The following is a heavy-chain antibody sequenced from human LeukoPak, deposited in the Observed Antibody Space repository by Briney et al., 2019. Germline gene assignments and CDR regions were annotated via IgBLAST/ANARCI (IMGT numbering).Heavy chain of an antibody. CDR3: ARPPSLPYFDY. V-gene: IGHV4-38-2*01. CDR1: GYSISSGYY. Sequence: PSETLSLTCAVSGYSISSGYYWGWIRQPPGKGLEWIGSIYHSGSTYSNPSLKSRFTISLDTPTHQFSLQLRSVTAADTAVYYCARPPSLPYFDYWGQGTLVTVSS. CDR2: IYHSGST. J-gene: IGHJ4*02. D-gene: IGHD1-26*01.